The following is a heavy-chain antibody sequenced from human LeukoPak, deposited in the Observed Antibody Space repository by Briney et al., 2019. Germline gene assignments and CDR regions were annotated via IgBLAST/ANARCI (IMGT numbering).Heavy chain of an antibody. CDR3: ARQSGFYSNSRYYYYGMDV. CDR1: GRSISSSSYY. Sequence: PSETLSLTRTLSGRSISSSSYYWGWIRHPPGKRREWIGSIYYSGSTYYNPSLKSRVTISVDTSKNQFSLKLSSVTAADTAVYYCARQSGFYSNSRYYYYGMDVWGQGTTVTVSS. V-gene: IGHV4-39*01. J-gene: IGHJ6*02. CDR2: IYYSGST. D-gene: IGHD4-11*01.